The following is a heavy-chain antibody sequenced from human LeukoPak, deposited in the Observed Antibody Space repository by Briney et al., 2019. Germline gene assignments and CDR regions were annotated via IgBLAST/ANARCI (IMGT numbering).Heavy chain of an antibody. D-gene: IGHD1-26*01. CDR2: INAGNGNT. J-gene: IGHJ5*02. CDR3: ARDGGWELLPGWFDP. CDR1: GYTFTSYA. V-gene: IGHV1-3*01. Sequence: GASVKVSCKASGYTFTSYAMHWVRQAPGQRLEWMGWINAGNGNTKYSQKFQGRVTITRDTSASTAYMELSSLRSEDTAVYYCARDGGWELLPGWFDPWGQGTLVTVSS.